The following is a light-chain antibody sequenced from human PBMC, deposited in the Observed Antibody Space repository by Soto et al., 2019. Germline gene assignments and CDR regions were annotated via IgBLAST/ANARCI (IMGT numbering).Light chain of an antibody. J-gene: IGLJ1*01. CDR2: GNS. CDR3: QSHDNSLSGFYV. V-gene: IGLV1-40*01. CDR1: SSNIGAGYD. Sequence: QSVLTQPPSVSGAPGQRVTISCTGSSSNIGAGYDIHWYQQLPGTAPKLPIYGNSNRPSGVPDRFSGSKSGTSASLAITGLQAEDEADYYCQSHDNSLSGFYVFGTGTKVTVL.